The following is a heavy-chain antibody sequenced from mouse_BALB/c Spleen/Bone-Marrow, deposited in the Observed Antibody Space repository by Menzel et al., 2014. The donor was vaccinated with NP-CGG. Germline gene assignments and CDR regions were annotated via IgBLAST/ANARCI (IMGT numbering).Heavy chain of an antibody. Sequence: QVQLQQSGPELVMPGTSVKISCKASGYTFTNYYIHWVRQRPGQGPEWIGWIYPGNVDTKYNEKFKGKATLTADKSSSTAYMQLSSLTSEDSAVYFCAREVGRGGYFDVWGAGTTVTVSS. CDR2: IYPGNVDT. V-gene: IGHV1S56*01. D-gene: IGHD1-1*02. CDR1: GYTFTNYY. CDR3: AREVGRGGYFDV. J-gene: IGHJ1*01.